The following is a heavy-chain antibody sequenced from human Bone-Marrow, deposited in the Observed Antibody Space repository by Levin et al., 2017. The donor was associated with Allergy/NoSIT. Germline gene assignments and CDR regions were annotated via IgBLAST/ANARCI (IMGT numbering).Heavy chain of an antibody. V-gene: IGHV1-8*01. J-gene: IGHJ4*02. CDR2: MYPNSDNA. CDR3: ARGELGSGYLVDY. CDR1: GYTFTSFD. Sequence: ASVKVSCKTSGYTFTSFDINWVRQATGQGLEWMGWMYPNSDNAGYAQKFQGRVTMTRNTSISTAYMELISLRSEDTAISYCARGELGSGYLVDYWGQGALVTVSS. D-gene: IGHD5-12*01.